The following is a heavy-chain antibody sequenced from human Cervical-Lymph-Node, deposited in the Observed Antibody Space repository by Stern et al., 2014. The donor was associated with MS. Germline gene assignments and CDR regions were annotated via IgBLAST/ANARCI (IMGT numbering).Heavy chain of an antibody. Sequence: QVQLVESGGGVVQPGRSLRLSCAASGFTFSSYAMHWVRQAPGKGLEWGAVISYDGSNKYYADSVKGRFTISRDNSKNTLYLQMNSLRAEDTAVYYCARDQEYSYDIDYWGQGTLVTVSS. V-gene: IGHV3-30*01. CDR3: ARDQEYSYDIDY. J-gene: IGHJ4*02. CDR2: ISYDGSNK. D-gene: IGHD5-18*01. CDR1: GFTFSSYA.